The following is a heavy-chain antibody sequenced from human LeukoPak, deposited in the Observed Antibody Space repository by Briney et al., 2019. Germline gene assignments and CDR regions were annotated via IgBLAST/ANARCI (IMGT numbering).Heavy chain of an antibody. Sequence: GGSLRLSCGASGFIFSSYAMNWVRQAPGKGLEWGSGTSGSGDRTYYADSVKDRFTISRDNSKNTLYLQMHTLRAEDTAVYYCAGGGGRGYSTGWYFDYWGQGTLVTVSS. CDR1: GFIFSSYA. D-gene: IGHD6-25*01. J-gene: IGHJ4*02. CDR2: TSGSGDRT. CDR3: AGGGGRGYSTGWYFDY. V-gene: IGHV3-23*01.